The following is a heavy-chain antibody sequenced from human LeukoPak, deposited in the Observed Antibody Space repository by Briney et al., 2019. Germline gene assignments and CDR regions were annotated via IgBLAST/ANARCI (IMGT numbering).Heavy chain of an antibody. D-gene: IGHD6-19*01. CDR2: IYPGDSDT. CDR1: GYSFTSYW. V-gene: IGHV5-51*01. J-gene: IGHJ6*02. Sequence: GESLKISCKGSGYSFTSYWIGWVRQMPGKGLEWMGIIYPGDSDTRYSPSFQGQVTISADKSISTAYLQWSSLKASDTAMYYCAIPLYSSGLRQGGYGMDVWGQGTTVTVSS. CDR3: AIPLYSSGLRQGGYGMDV.